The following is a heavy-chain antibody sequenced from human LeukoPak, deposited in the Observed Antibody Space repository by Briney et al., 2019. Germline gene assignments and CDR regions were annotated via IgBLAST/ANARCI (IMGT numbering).Heavy chain of an antibody. CDR3: ARIQVVAARGNWFDP. CDR1: GFSLSTSGMC. Sequence: SGPTLVNPTQTLTLTCTFSGFSLSTSGMCVSWIRQPPGKALEWLARIDWDDDKYYSTSLKTRLTISKDTSKNQVVLTMTNMDPVDTATYYCARIQVVAARGNWFDPWGQGTLVTVSS. V-gene: IGHV2-70*11. D-gene: IGHD2-15*01. CDR2: IDWDDDK. J-gene: IGHJ5*02.